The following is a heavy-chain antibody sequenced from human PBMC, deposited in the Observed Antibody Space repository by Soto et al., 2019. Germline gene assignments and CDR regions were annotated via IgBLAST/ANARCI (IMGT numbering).Heavy chain of an antibody. Sequence: QVQLVESGGGVVQPGRFLRLSCAASGFTLSSYAMHWVRQPPGKGLEWVAVISYDGSNKYYADSVKGRFTISKDNSKNTLYLQMNSLRAEDTAVYYCARDQGRAGYGWLSATSWFDPWGQGTLVTVSS. CDR1: GFTLSSYA. D-gene: IGHD5-12*01. CDR2: ISYDGSNK. J-gene: IGHJ5*02. V-gene: IGHV3-30-3*01. CDR3: ARDQGRAGYGWLSATSWFDP.